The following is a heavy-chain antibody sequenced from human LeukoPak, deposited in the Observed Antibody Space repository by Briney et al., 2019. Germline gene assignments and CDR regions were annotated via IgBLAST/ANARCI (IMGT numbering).Heavy chain of an antibody. V-gene: IGHV3-7*01. J-gene: IGHJ4*02. Sequence: GGSLRLSCAASGFTFTNYWMSWVRQAPGKELEWVASLRQDASEIHYVDSVEGRFTISRDNAQRSVFLQMNRLRVEDTAVYYCARGGYYRYDYWGQGTLVTVSS. CDR3: ARGGYYRYDY. CDR2: LRQDASEI. D-gene: IGHD2-21*01. CDR1: GFTFTNYW.